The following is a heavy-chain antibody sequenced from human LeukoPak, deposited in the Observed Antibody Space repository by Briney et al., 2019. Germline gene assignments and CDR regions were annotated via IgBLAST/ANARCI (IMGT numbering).Heavy chain of an antibody. CDR1: GFTFSSYA. Sequence: GGSLRLSCAASGFTFSSYAMDWVRQAPGKGLEWVSYIDSSSSTIFYADSVKGRFTISRDNAKNSLYLQMNSLRDDDTAVYYCARVGTASKDYWGQGTLVTVSS. D-gene: IGHD1-7*01. J-gene: IGHJ4*02. V-gene: IGHV3-48*02. CDR3: ARVGTASKDY. CDR2: IDSSSSTI.